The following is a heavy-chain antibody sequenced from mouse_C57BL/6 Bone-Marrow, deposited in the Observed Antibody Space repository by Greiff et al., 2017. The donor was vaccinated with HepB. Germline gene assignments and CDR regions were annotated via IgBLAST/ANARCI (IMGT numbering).Heavy chain of an antibody. CDR1: GFNIKDYY. CDR3: ARLYPWFAY. D-gene: IGHD1-3*01. V-gene: IGHV14-2*01. CDR2: IAPEDGET. Sequence: VQLQQSGAELVKPGASVKLSCPASGFNIKDYYMHWVKQRTDQGLEWIGRIAPEDGETKYAPNFQGKATITADPSANTAYLHLSSLTSDDTAVYYSARLYPWFAYWGQGTLGTVSA. J-gene: IGHJ3*01.